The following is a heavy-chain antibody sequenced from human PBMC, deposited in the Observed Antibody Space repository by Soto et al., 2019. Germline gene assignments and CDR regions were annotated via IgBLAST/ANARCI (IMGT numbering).Heavy chain of an antibody. Sequence: XGSRRLSCAASGFTFVRYAMTWVRQAPGKRPEWVSTIVDRDDAKHYADSVKGRFTISRDDSKNMLYLQMNRLRVEDTAVYYCAKRRTEEATILDYWEQGILVTVYS. CDR2: IVDRDDAK. CDR3: AKRRTEEATILDY. J-gene: IGHJ4*02. V-gene: IGHV3-23*01. CDR1: GFTFVRYA. D-gene: IGHD5-12*01.